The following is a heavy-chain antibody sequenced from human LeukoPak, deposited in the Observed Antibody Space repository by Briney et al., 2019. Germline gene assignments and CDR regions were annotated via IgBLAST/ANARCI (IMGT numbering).Heavy chain of an antibody. CDR1: GLPFSDYY. CDR3: ARGAPLLWFGDSTPFDY. D-gene: IGHD3-10*01. Sequence: GGSVTLPCAASGLPFSDYYTLWLRQATRKGGEWVTYIICSGSTIYYADSVKGRFTISRDNAKNSLYLQMNSLRAEDTAVYYCARGAPLLWFGDSTPFDYWGQGTLATVSS. CDR2: IICSGSTI. J-gene: IGHJ4*02. V-gene: IGHV3-11*01.